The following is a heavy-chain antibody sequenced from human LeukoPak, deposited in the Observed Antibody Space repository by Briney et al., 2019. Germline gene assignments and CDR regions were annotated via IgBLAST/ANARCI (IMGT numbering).Heavy chain of an antibody. CDR2: FDPEDGET. CDR3: ATDFIRGVYDLAFDI. Sequence: GASVKVSCKVSGYTLTELSMHWVRQAPGKGLEWMGGFDPEDGETIYAQKFQGRVTMTEDTSTDTAYMELSSLRSEDTAVYNCATDFIRGVYDLAFDIWGQGTMVTVSS. V-gene: IGHV1-24*01. J-gene: IGHJ3*02. CDR1: GYTLTELS. D-gene: IGHD5/OR15-5a*01.